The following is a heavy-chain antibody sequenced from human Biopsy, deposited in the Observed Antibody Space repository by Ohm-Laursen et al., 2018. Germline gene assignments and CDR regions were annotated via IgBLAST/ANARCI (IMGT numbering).Heavy chain of an antibody. J-gene: IGHJ4*02. V-gene: IGHV3-30*18. CDR1: GFTFRTYG. Sequence: SLRLSCSASGFTFRTYGMHWVRLAPGKGLEWVAVISYDQITKHYADSVRGRFTISRDNSKNTLYLQVNSLRAEDTAVYYCAKDLSVYYYYGYDYWGQGILVTVSS. CDR3: AKDLSVYYYYGYDY. CDR2: ISYDQITK. D-gene: IGHD2/OR15-2a*01.